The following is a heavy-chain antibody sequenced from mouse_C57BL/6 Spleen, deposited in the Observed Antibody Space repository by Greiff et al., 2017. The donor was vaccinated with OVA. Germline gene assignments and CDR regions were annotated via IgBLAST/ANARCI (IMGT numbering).Heavy chain of an antibody. V-gene: IGHV1-26*01. Sequence: VQLQQSGPELVKPGASVKISCKASGYTFTDYYMNWVKQSHGKSLEWIGDINPNNGGTSYNQKFKGKATLTVDKSSSTAYMELRSLTSEDSAVYYCARSDYGSSSDYWGQGTTLTVSS. D-gene: IGHD1-1*01. CDR2: INPNNGGT. CDR1: GYTFTDYY. J-gene: IGHJ2*01. CDR3: ARSDYGSSSDY.